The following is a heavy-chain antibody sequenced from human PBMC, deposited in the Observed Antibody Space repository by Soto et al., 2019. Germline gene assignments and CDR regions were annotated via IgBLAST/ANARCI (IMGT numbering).Heavy chain of an antibody. CDR3: AGRRYWGTDGYKKFCYGMDV. J-gene: IGHJ6*01. V-gene: IGHV1-69*02. D-gene: IGHD2-21*02. Sequence: QVQLVQSGAEVRKPGSSVKVSCMASGSTFSSYTVNWVRQAPGKGLEWIGRIIPVLTVTDYARRFQGRVTITADRCAKAAYMELTRVPSEDTAVYYCAGRRYWGTDGYKKFCYGMDVWGEGTRVTVSS. CDR2: IIPVLTVT. CDR1: GSTFSSYT.